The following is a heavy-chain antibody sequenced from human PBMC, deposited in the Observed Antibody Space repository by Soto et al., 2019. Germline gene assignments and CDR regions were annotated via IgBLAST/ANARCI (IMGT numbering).Heavy chain of an antibody. Sequence: QVQLVQSGAEVKKPGSSVKVSCKASGGTFSSCTISWLRQAPGQGLEWMGGIIPIFGTANYAQKFQGRVTITADESTSTAYMELSSLRSEDTAVYYCAAETCGGDCYYYYGMDVWGQGTTVTVSS. J-gene: IGHJ6*02. CDR3: AAETCGGDCYYYYGMDV. CDR2: IIPIFGTA. V-gene: IGHV1-69*01. CDR1: GGTFSSCT. D-gene: IGHD2-21*02.